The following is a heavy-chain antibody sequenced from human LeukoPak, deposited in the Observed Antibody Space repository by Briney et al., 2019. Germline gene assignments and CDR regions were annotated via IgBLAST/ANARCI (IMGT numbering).Heavy chain of an antibody. Sequence: GGSLRLFCAASEFTFSDYAMSWVRQAPGKGLEWVSAISGSGLYTYYADSVKGRFTISRDNAKNLLYLQMDSLRADDTAVYYCARDSGPADPEAFDIWGQGTMVTVSS. V-gene: IGHV3-23*01. CDR3: ARDSGPADPEAFDI. J-gene: IGHJ3*02. CDR2: ISGSGLYT. CDR1: EFTFSDYA. D-gene: IGHD1-14*01.